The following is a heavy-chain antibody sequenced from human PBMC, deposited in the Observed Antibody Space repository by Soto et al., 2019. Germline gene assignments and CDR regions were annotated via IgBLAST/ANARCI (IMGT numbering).Heavy chain of an antibody. J-gene: IGHJ4*02. D-gene: IGHD3-22*01. CDR1: GSTFTRYG. CDR3: ARGGYFDSSNYLAY. Sequence: ASVRVSCNASGSTFTRYGINSVRQAPGRGREWRGWINPGNGNTKYSQQFQGRVIIDRDTSASTAYMELSSLRSEDTAVYYCARGGYFDSSNYLAYWGLGTLVTVSS. V-gene: IGHV1-3*01. CDR2: INPGNGNT.